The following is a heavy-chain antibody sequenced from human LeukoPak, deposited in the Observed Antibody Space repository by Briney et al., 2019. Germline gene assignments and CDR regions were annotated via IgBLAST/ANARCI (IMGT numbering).Heavy chain of an antibody. CDR1: GYTFTGDY. CDR2: INPNSGGT. J-gene: IGHJ4*02. Sequence: ASVKVSCKASGYTFTGDYIHWVRQAPGQGLEWMGWINPNSGGTNYAQKFQGRVTMTRDTSISTAYMELSRLRSDDTAVYYCARADNYDNSGRVVDYWGQGTLVTVSS. D-gene: IGHD3-22*01. V-gene: IGHV1-2*02. CDR3: ARADNYDNSGRVVDY.